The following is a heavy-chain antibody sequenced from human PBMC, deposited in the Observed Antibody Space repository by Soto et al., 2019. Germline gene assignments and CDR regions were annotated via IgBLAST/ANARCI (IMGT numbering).Heavy chain of an antibody. J-gene: IGHJ4*02. CDR3: ARLVYDTRLNYMYFDF. CDR1: GVSISSGNW. CDR2: IFHDGTA. D-gene: IGHD2-8*01. Sequence: SETPSLTCAVSGVSISSGNWWTWVRQTPQRGLEYIGEIFHDGTANYYPSFERRVAISVDTSKNQFSLKLTSVTAADTAIYFCARLVYDTRLNYMYFDFWGQGALVTVSS. V-gene: IGHV4-4*02.